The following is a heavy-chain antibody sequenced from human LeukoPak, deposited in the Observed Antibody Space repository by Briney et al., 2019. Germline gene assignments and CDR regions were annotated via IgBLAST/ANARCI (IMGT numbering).Heavy chain of an antibody. CDR2: IKSKTDDETT. J-gene: IGHJ4*02. V-gene: IGHV3-15*05. CDR3: TTDARYFFDY. Sequence: GGSVRLSCAASGFTFSNAWINWVRQAPGKGLEWVGRIKSKTDDETTDYAAPVQDRFTISRDDSKNTVYLQMDSLNSEDTAVYYCTTDARYFFDYWGQGTLVTVSS. CDR1: GFTFSNAW.